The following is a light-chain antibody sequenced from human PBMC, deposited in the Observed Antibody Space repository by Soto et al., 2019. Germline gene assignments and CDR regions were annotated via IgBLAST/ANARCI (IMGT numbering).Light chain of an antibody. CDR1: QNVLYSSNNNNY. J-gene: IGKJ2*01. V-gene: IGKV4-1*01. CDR2: WAS. CDR3: QQYYGIPYT. Sequence: DIVMTQSPDSLAVSLGERATINCKSSQNVLYSSNNNNYLAWYQQKPGQPPKLLFSWASTRESGVPGRFSGSGSGTDFTLTISSLQAEDVAVYYCQQYYGIPYTFVQGTKLEIK.